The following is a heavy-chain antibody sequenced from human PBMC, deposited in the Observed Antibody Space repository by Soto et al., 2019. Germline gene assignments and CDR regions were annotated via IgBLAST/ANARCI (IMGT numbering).Heavy chain of an antibody. J-gene: IGHJ6*02. Sequence: SETLSLTCAVYGGSFSDYYWSWIRQPPGKGLEWIGEINHSGSTNYNPSLKSRVTISVDTSKNQFSLKLTSVTAADTAVYYCARVRGYSYGVYYYYTMDVWGQGTTGTV. CDR3: ARVRGYSYGVYYYYTMDV. CDR1: GGSFSDYY. V-gene: IGHV4-34*01. D-gene: IGHD5-18*01. CDR2: INHSGST.